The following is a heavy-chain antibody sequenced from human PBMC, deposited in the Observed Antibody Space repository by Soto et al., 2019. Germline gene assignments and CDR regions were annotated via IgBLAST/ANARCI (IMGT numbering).Heavy chain of an antibody. J-gene: IGHJ6*02. CDR2: IWYDGSNK. V-gene: IGHV3-33*01. CDR1: GFTFSSYG. D-gene: IGHD3-22*01. Sequence: GGSLRLSCAASGFTFSSYGMHWVRQAPGKGLEWVAVIWYDGSNKYYADSVKGRFTISRDNSKNTLYLQMNSLRAEDTAVYYCARDLGDYDSSGYYLRYYYYYGMDVWGQGTTVTVSS. CDR3: ARDLGDYDSSGYYLRYYYYYGMDV.